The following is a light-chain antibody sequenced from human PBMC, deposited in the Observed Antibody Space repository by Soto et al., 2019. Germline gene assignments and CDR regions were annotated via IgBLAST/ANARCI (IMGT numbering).Light chain of an antibody. V-gene: IGKV1-5*03. CDR2: KAS. J-gene: IGKJ1*01. CDR1: QVISSW. CDR3: QQYNSYSEA. Sequence: DIQMTQSPSSVSASVGDTVTVSCRASQVISSWLAWYQQKPGRAPNLLIYKASTLKSGVPSRFSGSGSGTEFTLTISSLQPDDFATYYCQQYNSYSEAFGQGTKVELK.